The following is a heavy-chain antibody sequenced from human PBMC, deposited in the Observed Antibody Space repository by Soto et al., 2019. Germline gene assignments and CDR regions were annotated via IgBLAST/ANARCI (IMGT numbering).Heavy chain of an antibody. V-gene: IGHV4-39*01. D-gene: IGHD2-15*01. CDR1: GGSISSSSYY. J-gene: IGHJ4*02. CDR3: ARHTPAISISDH. Sequence: QLQLQESGPGLVKPSETLSLTCTVSGGSISSSSYYWGWIRQPPGKGLEWIGSIYYSGSTYYNPSLNRRVTRSVNTSKNQFGLQVRSVTAADPSVYYCARHTPAISISDHWGQGTLVTVAS. CDR2: IYYSGST.